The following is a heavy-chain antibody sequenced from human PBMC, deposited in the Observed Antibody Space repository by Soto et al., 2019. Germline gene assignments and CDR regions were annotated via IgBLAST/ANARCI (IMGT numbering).Heavy chain of an antibody. CDR1: GGSLSSSSYY. CDR3: ARPGRSDKARDMYYFDY. CDR2: IYYSGST. D-gene: IGHD5-18*01. J-gene: IGHJ4*02. Sequence: SETLSLTCTVSGGSLSSSSYYWGWIRQPPGKGLEWIGSIYYSGSTYYNPSLKSRVTISVDTSKNQFSLKLSSVTAADTAVFYCARPGRSDKARDMYYFDYGGKGTLVTV. V-gene: IGHV4-39*01.